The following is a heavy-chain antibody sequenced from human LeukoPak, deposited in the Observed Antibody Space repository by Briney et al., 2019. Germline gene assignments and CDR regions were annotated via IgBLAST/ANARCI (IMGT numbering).Heavy chain of an antibody. CDR2: IYPGDSDT. D-gene: IGHD2-2*02. CDR1: GYSFTSYW. Sequence: GESLKISCKGSGYSFTSYWIGWVRQMPGKGLEWMGIIYPGDSDTRYSPSFQGQVTISADKSISTAYLQWSSLKASETAMYSCERHVCSTSCYITYWGQGTLVTVSS. J-gene: IGHJ4*02. CDR3: ERHVCSTSCYITY. V-gene: IGHV5-51*01.